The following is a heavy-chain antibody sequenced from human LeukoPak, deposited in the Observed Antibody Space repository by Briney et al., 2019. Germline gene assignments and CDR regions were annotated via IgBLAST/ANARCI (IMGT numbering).Heavy chain of an antibody. V-gene: IGHV3-30*03. CDR2: ISYDATNK. CDR1: GFTFSYYG. CDR3: ARLVVVAALDH. J-gene: IGHJ5*02. Sequence: PGGSLRLSCAASGFTFSYYGIHWVRQAPGKGLEWVAVISYDATNKYYTDSVKGRFTISRDNAKNSLYLQINSLRAEDTAVYYCARLVVVAALDHWGQGTLVTVSS. D-gene: IGHD2-15*01.